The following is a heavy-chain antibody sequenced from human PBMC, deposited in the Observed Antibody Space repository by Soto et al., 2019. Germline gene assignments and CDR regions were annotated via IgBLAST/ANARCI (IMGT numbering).Heavy chain of an antibody. CDR3: ARVAAAGKVGIGY. J-gene: IGHJ4*02. D-gene: IGHD6-13*01. Sequence: QLQLQESGPGLVKPSETLSLTCTVSGGSISSSSYYWGWIRQPPGKGLEWIGRIYYSGSTYYNPSLKSRVTIPVDTSKNQFSLKLSSVTAAVTAVYYCARVAAAGKVGIGYWGQGTLVTVSS. CDR2: IYYSGST. V-gene: IGHV4-39*01. CDR1: GGSISSSSYY.